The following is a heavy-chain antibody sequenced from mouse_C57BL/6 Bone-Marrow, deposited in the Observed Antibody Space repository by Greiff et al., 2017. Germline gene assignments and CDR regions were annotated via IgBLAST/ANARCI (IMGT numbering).Heavy chain of an antibody. CDR1: GYTFTEYT. J-gene: IGHJ1*03. Sequence: VKLMESGAELVKPGASVKLSCKASGYTFTEYTIHWVKQRSGQGLEWIGWFFPGSGSIKYNEKFKVKATLTADKSSSTVYMELSRLKSEDSAVYCCARHEENSSYWYFDVWGTGTTVTVSS. CDR2: FFPGSGSI. CDR3: ARHEENSSYWYFDV. V-gene: IGHV1-62-2*01. D-gene: IGHD5-2*01.